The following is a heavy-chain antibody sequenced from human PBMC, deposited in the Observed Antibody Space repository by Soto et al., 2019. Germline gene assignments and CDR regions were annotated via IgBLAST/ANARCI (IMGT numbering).Heavy chain of an antibody. J-gene: IGHJ6*02. CDR1: GASISSSSYS. Sequence: SATLSLTCTVPGASISSSSYSWGWIRQPPGKGLEWIGNIHHRGSTYYNPSLKNRVTISVDTSKDQYSLKLNNVTAANTALYYCARHVFTTVVRGFLITFEYYSGMDVWGQGTTVT. D-gene: IGHD3-10*01. CDR2: IHHRGST. V-gene: IGHV4-39*01. CDR3: ARHVFTTVVRGFLITFEYYSGMDV.